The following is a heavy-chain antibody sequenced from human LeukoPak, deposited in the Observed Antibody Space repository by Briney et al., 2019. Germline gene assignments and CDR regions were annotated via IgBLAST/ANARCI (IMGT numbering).Heavy chain of an antibody. CDR3: ARRVYGSGSYLPFDY. V-gene: IGHV5-51*01. D-gene: IGHD3-10*01. Sequence: GESLKISCKGSGYSFTSYWIGWVRQMPGKGLEWMGIIYPGDPDTRYSPSFQGQVTISADKSISTAYLQWSSLKASDTAMYYCARRVYGSGSYLPFDYWGQGTLVTVSS. CDR1: GYSFTSYW. CDR2: IYPGDPDT. J-gene: IGHJ4*02.